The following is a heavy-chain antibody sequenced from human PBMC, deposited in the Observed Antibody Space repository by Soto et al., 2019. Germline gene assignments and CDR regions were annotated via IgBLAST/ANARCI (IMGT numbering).Heavy chain of an antibody. V-gene: IGHV1-69*04. Sequence: SVKVSCKASGGTFSSYTISWVRQAPGQGLEWMGRIIPILGIANYAQKFQGRVTITADKSTSTAYMELSSLRSEDTAVYYCARDPYYYDSSGLGPYYYGMDVWG. J-gene: IGHJ6*02. CDR1: GGTFSSYT. D-gene: IGHD3-22*01. CDR2: IIPILGIA. CDR3: ARDPYYYDSSGLGPYYYGMDV.